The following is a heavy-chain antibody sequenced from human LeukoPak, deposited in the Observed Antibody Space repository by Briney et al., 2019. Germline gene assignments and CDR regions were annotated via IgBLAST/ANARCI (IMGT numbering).Heavy chain of an antibody. CDR2: ISDSGGST. J-gene: IGHJ6*02. D-gene: IGHD2-15*01. Sequence: GGSLRLSCSASGFPFSSYAMHWVRQAPGKGLEYVSAISDSGGSTYYADSVKGRFTISRDNSKNTLYLQMSSLRAEDTAVYFCVRGYSFGPYGMGVWGQGTTVTVSS. CDR3: VRGYSFGPYGMGV. V-gene: IGHV3-64D*09. CDR1: GFPFSSYA.